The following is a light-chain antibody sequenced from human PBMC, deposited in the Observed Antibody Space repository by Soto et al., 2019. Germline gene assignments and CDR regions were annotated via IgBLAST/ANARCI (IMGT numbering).Light chain of an antibody. Sequence: IVLTPSPLSMPATTGQPAYISSSSCPSLRHSNGYNYLYGCLQKPGRTPQLVIFFGANRAAGGPDRFSGGRSCADDLLKISRVEAEDVCVYYCRQAYQTPPTFGQGTRLEIK. CDR3: RQAYQTPPT. CDR1: PSLRHSNGYNY. V-gene: IGKV2-28*01. J-gene: IGKJ5*01. CDR2: FGA.